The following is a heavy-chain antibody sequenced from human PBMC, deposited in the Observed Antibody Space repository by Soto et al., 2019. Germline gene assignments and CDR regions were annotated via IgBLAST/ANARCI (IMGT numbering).Heavy chain of an antibody. D-gene: IGHD3-22*01. CDR2: IYYSGSN. Sequence: QLQLQESGPGLVKPSETLSLTCTVSGGSISSSSYYWGWIRQPPGKGLEWIGSIYYSGSNYYNPSLKSRVTISVDTSKNQFSLKLSSVTAADTAVYYCARRGYYYDSSGYPSVWYWGHGTLVTVSS. CDR3: ARRGYYYDSSGYPSVWY. V-gene: IGHV4-39*01. J-gene: IGHJ4*01. CDR1: GGSISSSSYY.